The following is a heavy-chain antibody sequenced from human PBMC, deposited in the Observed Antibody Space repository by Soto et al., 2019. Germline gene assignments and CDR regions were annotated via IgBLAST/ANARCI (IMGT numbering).Heavy chain of an antibody. CDR2: ISGSGGST. CDR1: GFTFISYA. Sequence: PGGSLRLSCAASGFTFISYAMSWVRQAPGKGLEWVSAISGSGGSTYYADSVKGRFTISRDNSKNTLYLQMNSLRAEDTAVYYCAKDRITIFGVVIESYYGMDVWGQGTTVTSP. J-gene: IGHJ6*02. CDR3: AKDRITIFGVVIESYYGMDV. D-gene: IGHD3-3*01. V-gene: IGHV3-23*01.